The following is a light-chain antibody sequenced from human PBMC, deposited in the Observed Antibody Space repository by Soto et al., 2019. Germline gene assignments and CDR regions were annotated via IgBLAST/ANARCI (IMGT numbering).Light chain of an antibody. CDR1: SSDVGGFNY. J-gene: IGLJ1*01. V-gene: IGLV2-14*01. CDR3: SSYASTGTLYV. CDR2: EVS. Sequence: QSVLTQPASVSGSPGQSITISCTGTSSDVGGFNYVSWYQQHPDKAPKLMIFEVSNRPSGVSNRFSGSKSGNTTSLTISGLQAEDEAHYYCSSYASTGTLYVLGNGTKVT.